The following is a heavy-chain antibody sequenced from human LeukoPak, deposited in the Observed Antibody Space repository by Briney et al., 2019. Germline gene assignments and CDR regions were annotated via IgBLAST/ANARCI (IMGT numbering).Heavy chain of an antibody. CDR1: GGTFISYA. CDR2: IIPIFGTA. J-gene: IGHJ4*02. CDR3: ARDSYAGGNYFDY. V-gene: IGHV1-69*05. Sequence: SVKVSCQASGGTFISYAISWVRQAPGQGLEWMGRIIPIFGTANYAQKFQGRVTITTDESTSTAYMELSSLRSEDTAVYYCARDSYAGGNYFDYWGQGTLVTVSS. D-gene: IGHD2-15*01.